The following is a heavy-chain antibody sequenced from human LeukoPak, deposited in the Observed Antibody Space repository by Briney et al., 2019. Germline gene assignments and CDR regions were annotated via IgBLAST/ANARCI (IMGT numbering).Heavy chain of an antibody. Sequence: GGSLRLSCAASGFTFSSYAMSWVRQAPGKGLEWVSAFSGSGGSTYYADSVKGRFTTSRDNSKNTLYLQMNSLRAEDTAVYYCATKGGAVAGTADFQHWGQGTLVTVSS. V-gene: IGHV3-23*01. CDR2: FSGSGGST. J-gene: IGHJ1*01. D-gene: IGHD6-19*01. CDR1: GFTFSSYA. CDR3: ATKGGAVAGTADFQH.